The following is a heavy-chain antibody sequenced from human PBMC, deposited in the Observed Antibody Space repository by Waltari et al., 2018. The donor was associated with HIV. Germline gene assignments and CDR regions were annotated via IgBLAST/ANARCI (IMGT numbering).Heavy chain of an antibody. CDR2: ISSSSSTI. CDR3: ARTNYYGMDV. Sequence: EVQLVESGGGLVQPGGALRLSCAASGFPFSSYNMNWVRQAPGKGLEWVSYISSSSSTIYYADSVKGRFTISRDNAKNSLYLQMNSLRAEDTAVYYCARTNYYGMDVWGQGTTVTVSS. V-gene: IGHV3-48*04. CDR1: GFPFSSYN. J-gene: IGHJ6*02.